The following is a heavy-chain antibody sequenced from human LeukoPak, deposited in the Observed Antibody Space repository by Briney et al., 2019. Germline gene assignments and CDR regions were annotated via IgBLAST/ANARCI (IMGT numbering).Heavy chain of an antibody. CDR2: ISGGST. J-gene: IGHJ3*02. CDR1: GFTVSSNE. CDR3: AKDIGPYYYDSSGYSRGGAFDI. V-gene: IGHV3-38-3*01. D-gene: IGHD3-22*01. Sequence: GGSLRLSCAASGFTVSSNEMSWVRQAPGKGLEWVSSISGGSTYYADSRKGRFTISRDNSKNTLHLQMNSLRAEDMALYYCAKDIGPYYYDSSGYSRGGAFDIWGQGTMVTVSS.